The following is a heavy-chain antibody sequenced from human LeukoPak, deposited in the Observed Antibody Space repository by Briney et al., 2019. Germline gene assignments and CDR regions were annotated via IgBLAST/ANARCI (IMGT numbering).Heavy chain of an antibody. CDR1: GFTFSSYA. CDR3: AILTTGYYSWYFDY. J-gene: IGHJ4*02. D-gene: IGHD3-22*01. CDR2: ISGSGGST. Sequence: GGSLRPSCAASGFTFSSYAMSWVRQAPGKGLEWVSAISGSGGSTYYADSVKGRFTISRDNSKNTLYLQMNSLRAEDTAVYYCAILTTGYYSWYFDYWGQGSLVTVSS. V-gene: IGHV3-23*01.